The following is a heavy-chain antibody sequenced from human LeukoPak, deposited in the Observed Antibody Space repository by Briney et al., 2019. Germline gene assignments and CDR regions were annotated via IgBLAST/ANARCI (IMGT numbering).Heavy chain of an antibody. CDR2: IYYSGST. D-gene: IGHD1-26*01. V-gene: IGHV4-39*01. J-gene: IGHJ4*02. CDR1: GGSISSGSYY. Sequence: SQTLSLTCTVSGGSISSGSYYWSWIRQPAGKGLEWIGSIYYSGSTYYNPSLKSRVTISVDTSKNQFSLKLSSVTAADTAVYYCARLGWELINYWGQGTLVTVSS. CDR3: ARLGWELINY.